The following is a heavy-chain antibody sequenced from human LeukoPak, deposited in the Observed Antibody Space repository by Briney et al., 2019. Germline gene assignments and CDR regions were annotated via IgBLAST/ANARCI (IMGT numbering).Heavy chain of an antibody. V-gene: IGHV3-48*04. CDR1: GFTFSSYS. Sequence: GGSLRLSCAASGFTFSSYSMNWVRQAPGKGLEWVSYISSSSSTIYYAGSVKGRFTISRDNAKNSLYLQMNSLRAEDTAVYYCARSTYYYDSSGYSDYWGQGTLVTVSS. CDR3: ARSTYYYDSSGYSDY. J-gene: IGHJ4*02. D-gene: IGHD3-22*01. CDR2: ISSSSSTI.